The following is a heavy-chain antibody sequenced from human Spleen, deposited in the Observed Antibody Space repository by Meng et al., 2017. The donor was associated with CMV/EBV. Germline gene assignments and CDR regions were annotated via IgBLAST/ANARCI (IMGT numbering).Heavy chain of an antibody. CDR1: EFTFSNFA. CDR3: AKTWDNYDLLTGYYTFDY. Sequence: GESLKISCAASEFTFSNFAMSWVRQAPGRGLAWVSAITASGGSTYYADSVKGRFTVSRDNSKNTLYLQMNSLRAEDTAVYYCAKTWDNYDLLTGYYTFDYWGQGTLVTVSS. CDR2: ITASGGST. D-gene: IGHD3-9*01. J-gene: IGHJ4*02. V-gene: IGHV3-23*01.